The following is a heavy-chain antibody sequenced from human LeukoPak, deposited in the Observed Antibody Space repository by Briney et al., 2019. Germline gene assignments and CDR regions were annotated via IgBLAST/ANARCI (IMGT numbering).Heavy chain of an antibody. CDR3: ARGGDYDILTGYSYPY. D-gene: IGHD3-9*01. J-gene: IGHJ4*02. V-gene: IGHV3-30*03. Sequence: PGRSLRLSCAASGFTFSSYGMHWARQAPGKGLEWVAVISYDGSNKYYADSVKGRFTISRDNSKNTLYLQMNSLRAEDTAVYYCARGGDYDILTGYSYPYWGQGTLVTVSS. CDR2: ISYDGSNK. CDR1: GFTFSSYG.